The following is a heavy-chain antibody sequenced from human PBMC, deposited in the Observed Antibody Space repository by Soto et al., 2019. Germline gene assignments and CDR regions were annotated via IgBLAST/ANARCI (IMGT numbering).Heavy chain of an antibody. CDR1: GYTFSTYG. Sequence: RASVKVSCKASGYTFSTYGINWVRQAPGQGLEWMGWISDYDGGTNYAQNLQGRVSMTTDTSTSTAYMELRSLKSDDTAIYYCARVRSGYDDFWGINYYYFDSWGQGTLVTVSS. CDR2: ISDYDGGT. CDR3: ARVRSGYDDFWGINYYYFDS. D-gene: IGHD3-16*01. V-gene: IGHV1-18*04. J-gene: IGHJ4*02.